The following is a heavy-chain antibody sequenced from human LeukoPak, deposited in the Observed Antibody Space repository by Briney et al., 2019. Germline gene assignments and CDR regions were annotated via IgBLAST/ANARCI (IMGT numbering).Heavy chain of an antibody. CDR2: TYYSGST. J-gene: IGHJ5*02. CDR1: GGSISSGGYY. Sequence: SQTLSLTCTVSGGSISSGGYYWTWIRQHPGKGLEWIGYTYYSGSTYYNPSFKSRVTISVDTSKNQFSLKLSSVTAADTAVYYCARAGSSSWYGVWFDPWGQGTLVTVSS. D-gene: IGHD6-13*01. V-gene: IGHV4-31*03. CDR3: ARAGSSSWYGVWFDP.